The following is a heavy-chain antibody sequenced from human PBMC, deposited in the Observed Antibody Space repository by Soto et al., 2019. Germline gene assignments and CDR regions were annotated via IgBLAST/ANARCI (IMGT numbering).Heavy chain of an antibody. CDR3: ARRQSIMIRGANAFDI. Sequence: QITLKESGPTLVQPTQTLTLTCSFSGFTLITTGAGVGSIRQPPGKAPEWLALIYWDGEKRYSPALKSRLTITKDSSKNQVVLTMTNMDPVDIATYYCARRQSIMIRGANAFDIWGQGTFLSVSS. J-gene: IGHJ3*02. CDR2: IYWDGEK. D-gene: IGHD3-10*01. CDR1: GFTLITTGAG. V-gene: IGHV2-5*02.